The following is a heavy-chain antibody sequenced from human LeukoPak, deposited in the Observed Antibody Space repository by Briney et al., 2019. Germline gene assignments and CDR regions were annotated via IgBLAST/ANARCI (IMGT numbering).Heavy chain of an antibody. CDR2: IIPIFGTA. D-gene: IGHD3-22*01. CDR3: ARDGRHRYYYDSSGFYGSWFDP. V-gene: IGHV1-69*01. CDR1: GGTFSSYA. J-gene: IGHJ5*02. Sequence: SVKVSCKASGGTFSSYAISWVRQAPGQGLEWMGGIIPIFGTANYAQKFQGRVTITADESTSTAYMELSSLRSEDTAVYYCARDGRHRYYYDSSGFYGSWFDPWGQGTLVTVSS.